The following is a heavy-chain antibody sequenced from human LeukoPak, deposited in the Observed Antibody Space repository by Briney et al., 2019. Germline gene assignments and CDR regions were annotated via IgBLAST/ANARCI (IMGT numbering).Heavy chain of an antibody. Sequence: SETLSLTCAVYGGSFSGYYWSWIRQPPGKGLEWIREINHSGSTNYNPSLKSRVTISVDTSKNQFSLKLSSVTAADTAVYYCARWAYCSSTSCYAAYNYYYMDVWGKGTTVTVSS. J-gene: IGHJ6*03. CDR3: ARWAYCSSTSCYAAYNYYYMDV. V-gene: IGHV4-34*01. CDR2: INHSGST. D-gene: IGHD2-2*01. CDR1: GGSFSGYY.